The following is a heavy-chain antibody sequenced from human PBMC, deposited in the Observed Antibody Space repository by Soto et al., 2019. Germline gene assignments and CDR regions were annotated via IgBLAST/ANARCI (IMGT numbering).Heavy chain of an antibody. CDR2: IDWDDDK. Sequence: SGPTLVNPTQTLTLTCTFSGFSLSTSGMRVSWTRQPPGKALEWLARIDWDDDKFYSTSLKTRLTISKDTSKNQVVLTMTNMDPVDTATYYCAREGYSYGPGGMDVWGQGTTVTVSS. J-gene: IGHJ6*02. CDR3: AREGYSYGPGGMDV. V-gene: IGHV2-70*04. D-gene: IGHD5-18*01. CDR1: GFSLSTSGMR.